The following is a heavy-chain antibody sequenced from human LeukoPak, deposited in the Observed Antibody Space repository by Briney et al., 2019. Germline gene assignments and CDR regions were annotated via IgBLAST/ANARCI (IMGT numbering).Heavy chain of an antibody. Sequence: HPGGSLRLSCAASGLTVTNNDWHWVRPPPGKGPEWISILYSDGDTKYADPVKGRFTFSRDSSRSTLYLQMNGLRAEDTAVYYCTYGDYPLTYWGQGTLVSVSS. CDR2: LYSDGDT. J-gene: IGHJ4*02. CDR1: GLTVTNND. D-gene: IGHD4-17*01. CDR3: TYGDYPLTY. V-gene: IGHV3-66*01.